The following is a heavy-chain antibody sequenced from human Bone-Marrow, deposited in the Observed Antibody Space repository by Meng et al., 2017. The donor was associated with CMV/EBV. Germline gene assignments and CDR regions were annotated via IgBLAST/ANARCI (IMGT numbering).Heavy chain of an antibody. J-gene: IGHJ5*02. CDR1: GYTFTRYD. Sequence: ASVKVSCKASGYTFTRYDIHWVRQATGQGLEWMGWMNPNSGNTGYAQKFQGRVTMTRNTSISTAYMELSSLRSADTAVYSCARVNSSSWNNWFDPWGQGTLVTVSS. D-gene: IGHD6-13*01. CDR2: MNPNSGNT. CDR3: ARVNSSSWNNWFDP. V-gene: IGHV1-8*01.